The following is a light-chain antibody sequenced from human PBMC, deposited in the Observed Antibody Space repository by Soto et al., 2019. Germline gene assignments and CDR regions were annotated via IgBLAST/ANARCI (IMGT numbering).Light chain of an antibody. CDR1: QGLLYSSDNKSY. V-gene: IGKV4-1*01. J-gene: IGKJ1*01. CDR3: QQHYTTPRT. CDR2: WAS. Sequence: DIVMTQSPDSLTVSLGERATINCKSSQGLLYSSDNKSYLAWYQQKKGQPPKLLIHWASTRESGVPDRFSGSGSGTDFSLTISRLEAEDVAVYYCQQHYTTPRTFGQGTKVDIK.